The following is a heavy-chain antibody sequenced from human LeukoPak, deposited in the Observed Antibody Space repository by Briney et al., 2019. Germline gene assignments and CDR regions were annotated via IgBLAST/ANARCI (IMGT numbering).Heavy chain of an antibody. CDR3: ARGHLRSIAARPVY. Sequence: SETLSLTCAVYGGSFSGYYWSWIRQPPGKGLEWIGEINHSGGTNYNPSLKSRVTISVDTSKNQFSLKLSSVTAADTAVYYCARGHLRSIAARPVYWGQGTLVTVSS. J-gene: IGHJ4*02. CDR1: GGSFSGYY. CDR2: INHSGGT. V-gene: IGHV4-34*01. D-gene: IGHD6-6*01.